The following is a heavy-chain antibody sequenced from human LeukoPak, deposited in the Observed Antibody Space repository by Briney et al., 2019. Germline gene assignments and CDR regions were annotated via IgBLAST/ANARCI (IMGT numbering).Heavy chain of an antibody. CDR3: ARSVNIAAAGEAHAFDI. J-gene: IGHJ3*02. V-gene: IGHV4-30-4*08. D-gene: IGHD6-13*01. CDR2: IYYSGST. CDR1: GGSISSGDYY. Sequence: PSQTLSLTCTVSGGSISSGDYYWSWIRQPPGKGLEWIGYIYYSGSTYYNPSLESRVTISVDTSKKQFSLKLSSVTAADTAVYYCARSVNIAAAGEAHAFDIWGQGTMVTVSS.